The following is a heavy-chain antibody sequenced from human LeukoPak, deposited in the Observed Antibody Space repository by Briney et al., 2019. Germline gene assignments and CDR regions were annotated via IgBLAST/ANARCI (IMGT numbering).Heavy chain of an antibody. D-gene: IGHD2/OR15-2a*01. V-gene: IGHV3-74*01. CDR3: VSIYETY. CDR2: IASDGSST. CDR1: GFTFSSYW. J-gene: IGHJ4*02. Sequence: GGSLRLSCAASGFTFSSYWMNWVRQAPGKGLVWVSRIASDGSSTTYADSVKGRFSISRDNAKNTLYLQMNSLRAEDTAVYYCVSIYETYWGRGTLVTVSS.